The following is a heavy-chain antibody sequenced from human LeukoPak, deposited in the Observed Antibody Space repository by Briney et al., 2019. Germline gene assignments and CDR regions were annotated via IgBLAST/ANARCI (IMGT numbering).Heavy chain of an antibody. CDR2: IKQDGSEK. CDR1: GFTFLSYA. Sequence: GGSLRLSCSASGFTFLSYAMHWVRQTPGKGLEWVANIKQDGSEKYYVDSVEGRFTISRDNAKNSLYLQMNSLRAEDTAVYYCATDFSPWGQGTLVTVSS. V-gene: IGHV3-7*01. J-gene: IGHJ5*02. CDR3: ATDFSP.